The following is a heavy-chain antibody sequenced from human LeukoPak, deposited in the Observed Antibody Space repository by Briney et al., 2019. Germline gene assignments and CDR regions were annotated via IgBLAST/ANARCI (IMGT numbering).Heavy chain of an antibody. D-gene: IGHD4-17*01. J-gene: IGHJ3*02. CDR3: AREGIGSYGDYEPLDAFDI. CDR1: GFTVSSNY. V-gene: IGHV3-66*02. Sequence: GGSLRLSCAASGFTVSSNYMSWVRQAPGMGLEWVSVIYSGGSTYYADSVKGRFTISRDNSKNTLYLQMNSLRAEDTAVYYCAREGIGSYGDYEPLDAFDIWGQGTMVTVSS. CDR2: IYSGGST.